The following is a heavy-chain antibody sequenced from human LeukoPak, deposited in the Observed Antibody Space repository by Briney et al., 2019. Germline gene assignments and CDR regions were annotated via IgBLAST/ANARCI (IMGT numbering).Heavy chain of an antibody. CDR1: VRSISSYY. V-gene: IGHV4-4*09. J-gene: IGHJ6*03. Sequence: PSETLSLTCTVSVRSISSYYWSWIRQPPGKGLEWIGYIYTSGSTNYNPSLKSRVTISVDTSKNQFSLKLSSVTAADTAVYYCATGGYYDFWSGYYLGAGSDYYYYYMDVWGKGTTVTVSS. CDR2: IYTSGST. D-gene: IGHD3-3*01. CDR3: ATGGYYDFWSGYYLGAGSDYYYYYMDV.